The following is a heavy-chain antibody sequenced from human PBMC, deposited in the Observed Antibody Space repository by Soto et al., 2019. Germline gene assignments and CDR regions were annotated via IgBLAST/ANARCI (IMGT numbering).Heavy chain of an antibody. Sequence: QVQLVESGGGVVQPGRSLRLSCAASGFTFSSYGMHWVRQAPGKGLEWVAVISYDGSNKYYADSVKGRFTISRDNSKNTLYLQMNSLRSEDTAVYYCAKDRSSSRTVTTRGVFDYWGQGTLVTVSS. CDR3: AKDRSSSRTVTTRGVFDY. V-gene: IGHV3-30*18. D-gene: IGHD4-17*01. CDR2: ISYDGSNK. CDR1: GFTFSSYG. J-gene: IGHJ4*02.